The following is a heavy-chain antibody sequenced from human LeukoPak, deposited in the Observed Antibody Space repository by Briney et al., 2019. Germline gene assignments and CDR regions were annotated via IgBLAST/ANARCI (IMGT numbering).Heavy chain of an antibody. Sequence: PSETLSLTCTVSGGSMNINNYYWAWIRQSPGKGLEWLGSIYYTGTTYYNPSLDHRITISVDTSKNQFSLKLSAVTAADTAVYYCARGGPYSYGFFATYNWFDPWGQGTLVTVSS. J-gene: IGHJ5*02. V-gene: IGHV4-39*07. CDR3: ARGGPYSYGFFATYNWFDP. CDR2: IYYTGTT. CDR1: GGSMNINNYY. D-gene: IGHD5-18*01.